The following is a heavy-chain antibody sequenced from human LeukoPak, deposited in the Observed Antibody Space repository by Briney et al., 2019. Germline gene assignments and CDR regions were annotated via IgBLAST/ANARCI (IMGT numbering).Heavy chain of an antibody. D-gene: IGHD5-24*01. V-gene: IGHV4-38-2*02. CDR2: IYHSGST. CDR1: GYSISSGYY. Sequence: SETLSLTCAVSGYSISSGYYWGWIRQPPGKGREWIGSIYHSGSTYYNPSLKSRVTISVDTSKNQFSLKLSSVTAADTAVYYCARDKEGDGYNTNRGAFDIWGQGTMVTVSS. J-gene: IGHJ3*02. CDR3: ARDKEGDGYNTNRGAFDI.